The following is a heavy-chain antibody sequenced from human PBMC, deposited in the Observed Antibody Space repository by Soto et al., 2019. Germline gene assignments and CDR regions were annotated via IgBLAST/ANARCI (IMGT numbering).Heavy chain of an antibody. D-gene: IGHD2-21*01. CDR2: IYYSGST. CDR3: ARVRPLVWCADI. Sequence: SETLSLTCTVSGGSISSGGYYWSWIRQHPGRGLEWIGYIYYSGSTYYNPSLKSRVTISVDTSKNQVPLNLSSVTAAGTAVYYCARVRPLVWCADIWGQGTPVTVSS. CDR1: GGSISSGGYY. J-gene: IGHJ4*02. V-gene: IGHV4-31*03.